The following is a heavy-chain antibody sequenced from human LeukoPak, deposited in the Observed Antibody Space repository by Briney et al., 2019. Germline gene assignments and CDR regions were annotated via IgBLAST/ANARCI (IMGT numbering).Heavy chain of an antibody. D-gene: IGHD2-15*01. CDR3: ARSPGYCSGGSCYWDDAFDI. V-gene: IGHV1-18*01. CDR2: ISAYNGNT. CDR1: GYTFTSYG. J-gene: IGHJ3*02. Sequence: VSVKVSCKASGYTFTSYGISWVRQAPGQGLEWMGWISAYNGNTNYAQKLQGRVTMTTDTSTSTAYMELRSLRSDDTAVYYCARSPGYCSGGSCYWDDAFDIWGQGTMVTVSS.